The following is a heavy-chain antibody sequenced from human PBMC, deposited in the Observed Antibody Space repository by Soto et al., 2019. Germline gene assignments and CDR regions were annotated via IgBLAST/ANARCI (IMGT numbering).Heavy chain of an antibody. D-gene: IGHD1-26*01. J-gene: IGHJ4*02. V-gene: IGHV3-33*01. CDR3: ARGMRRWELLGH. CDR2: IWYDGTIK. CDR1: GFTFTNHA. Sequence: QVQLVESGGGVVQPGKSLRRSCAAAGFTFTNHAMHWVRQAPGKWLEWVAAIWYDGTIKYYADTVKGRLTISRDNSKNTLYLQMNSLRDDDTAIYDWARGMRRWELLGHWGQGNPVTVSS.